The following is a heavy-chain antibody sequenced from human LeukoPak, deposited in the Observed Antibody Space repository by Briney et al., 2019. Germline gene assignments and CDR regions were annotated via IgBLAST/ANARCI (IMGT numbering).Heavy chain of an antibody. CDR3: ARHDYDILTPYNWFDP. D-gene: IGHD3-9*01. J-gene: IGHJ5*02. CDR1: GYTFTSYG. V-gene: IGHV1-18*01. Sequence: ASVKVSCTASGYTFTSYGISWVRQAPGQGLEWMGWISAYNGNTNYAQQLQGRVTMTTDTSTSTAYMELRSLRSDDTAVYYCARHDYDILTPYNWFDPWGQGTLVTVSS. CDR2: ISAYNGNT.